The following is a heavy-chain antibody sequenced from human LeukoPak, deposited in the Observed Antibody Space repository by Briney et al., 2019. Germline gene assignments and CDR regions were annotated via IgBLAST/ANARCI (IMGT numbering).Heavy chain of an antibody. CDR1: GGSISSYY. J-gene: IGHJ4*02. CDR2: IYHSGNT. D-gene: IGHD1-26*01. Sequence: SETLSLTCTVSGGSISSYYWSWIRQPPGKGLEWIGSIYHSGNTYYNPSLKSRVTISVDTSKNQFSLKLTSLTAADTAVYFCARGGVVTELLAFWGQGTLVAVSS. CDR3: ARGGVVTELLAF. V-gene: IGHV4-59*08.